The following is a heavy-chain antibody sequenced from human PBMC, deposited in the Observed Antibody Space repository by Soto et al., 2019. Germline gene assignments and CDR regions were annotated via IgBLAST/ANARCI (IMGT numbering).Heavy chain of an antibody. V-gene: IGHV4-39*01. J-gene: IGHJ5*02. CDR3: ARQGHRSSNWFDP. CDR2: IYYSGST. Sequence: PSETLSLTCTVSGGSISSSSYYWGWIRQPPGKGLEWIGSIYYSGSTYYNPSLKSRVTISVDTSKNQFSLKLSSVTAADTAVYYCARQGHRSSNWFDPWGQGTLVTVSS. CDR1: GGSISSSSYY. D-gene: IGHD2-2*01.